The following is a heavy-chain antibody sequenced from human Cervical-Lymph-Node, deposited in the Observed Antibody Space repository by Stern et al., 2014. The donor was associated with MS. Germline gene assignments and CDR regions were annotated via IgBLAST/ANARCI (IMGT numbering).Heavy chain of an antibody. J-gene: IGHJ4*02. CDR1: GFTFSGYW. CDR2: ISTDGSRT. D-gene: IGHD2/OR15-2a*01. V-gene: IGHV3-74*01. Sequence: DVQLVESGGGLVQPGGSLRLSWAASGFTFSGYWMHWVRQAPGKGLVWVSHISTDGSRTTYADSVKGRFTISRDNAKNTLYLQMSSLRAEDTAVYYCARAIVGGLDYWGQGTLVTVSS. CDR3: ARAIVGGLDY.